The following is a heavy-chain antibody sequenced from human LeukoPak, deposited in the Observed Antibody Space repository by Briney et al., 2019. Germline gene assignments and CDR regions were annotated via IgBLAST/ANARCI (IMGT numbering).Heavy chain of an antibody. Sequence: SETLSLTCTVSGGSVSSGSYYWSWIRQPPGKGLEWIGYIYYSGSTNYNPSLMSRVTISVDTSKNQFSLKLSSVTAADTAVYYCARAGVSQWLVRSDNWFDPWGQGTLVTVSS. CDR3: ARAGVSQWLVRSDNWFDP. D-gene: IGHD6-19*01. CDR1: GGSVSSGSYY. J-gene: IGHJ5*02. CDR2: IYYSGST. V-gene: IGHV4-61*01.